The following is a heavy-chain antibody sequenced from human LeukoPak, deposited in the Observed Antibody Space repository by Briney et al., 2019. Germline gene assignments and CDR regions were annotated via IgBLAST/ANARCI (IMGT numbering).Heavy chain of an antibody. Sequence: SETLSLTCTVSGGSISSYYWSWIRQPAGKGLEWIGRIYSSGSTNYNPSLKSRVTMSVDTSRNQFSLKLSSVTAADTAVYYCARGQYHLLYWYFDLWGRGTLVTVSS. CDR2: IYSSGST. J-gene: IGHJ2*01. D-gene: IGHD2-2*01. V-gene: IGHV4-4*07. CDR3: ARGQYHLLYWYFDL. CDR1: GGSISSYY.